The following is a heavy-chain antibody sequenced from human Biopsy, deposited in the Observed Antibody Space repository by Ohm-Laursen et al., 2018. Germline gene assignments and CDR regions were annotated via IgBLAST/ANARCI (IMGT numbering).Heavy chain of an antibody. J-gene: IGHJ5*02. CDR1: GYTFTSYD. V-gene: IGHV1-8*01. CDR2: LNPVSGNS. CDR3: GRAVRNQLLTDP. Sequence: SVKVSCKASGYTFTSYDITWARQASGQGPEWIGWLNPVSGNSNFGQKFRGRVTVTSDTSISTAYMELSGLTSDDTATYYCGRAVRNQLLTDPWGQGTLVTVSS. D-gene: IGHD1-7*01.